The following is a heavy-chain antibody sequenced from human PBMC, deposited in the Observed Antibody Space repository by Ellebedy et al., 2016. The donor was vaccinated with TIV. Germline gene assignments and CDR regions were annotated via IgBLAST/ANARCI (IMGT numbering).Heavy chain of an antibody. CDR3: ARGAAYSSGWYSN. CDR1: GGSFSGYY. Sequence: GSLRLSCAVYGGSFSGYYWSWIRQPPGKGLEWIGEINHSGSTNYNPSLKSRVTISVDTSKNQFSLRLTSVTAADTAVYYCARGAAYSSGWYSNWGQGTLVAVSS. J-gene: IGHJ4*02. D-gene: IGHD6-19*01. V-gene: IGHV4-34*01. CDR2: INHSGST.